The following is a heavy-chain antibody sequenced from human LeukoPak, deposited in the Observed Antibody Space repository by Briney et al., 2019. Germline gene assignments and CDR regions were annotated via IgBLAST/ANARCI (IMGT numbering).Heavy chain of an antibody. J-gene: IGHJ4*02. CDR1: GGSISSDNW. V-gene: IGHV4-4*02. Sequence: SGTLSLTCAVSGGSISSDNWWSWVRQPPGKGLEWIGEIFHRGSTNYNPSLKSRVTISVDKSKNQFSLILSSVTAADTAVYYCVRGSTLRHYQYWGQGTLVTVSS. CDR3: VRGSTLRHYQY. D-gene: IGHD3-16*01. CDR2: IFHRGST.